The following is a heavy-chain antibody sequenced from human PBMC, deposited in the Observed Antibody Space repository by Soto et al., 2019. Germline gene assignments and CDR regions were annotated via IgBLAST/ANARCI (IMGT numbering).Heavy chain of an antibody. CDR1: GGSINTDYW. D-gene: IGHD3-16*01. CDR3: ARGFDYRWDY. J-gene: IGHJ4*02. CDR2: IHHSGST. V-gene: IGHV4-4*02. Sequence: SETLSLTCIVSGGSINTDYWWSWVRQPPGKGLEWIGEIHHSGSTNYIQSLKSRVTMSLDKTNNQLSLRLSSVTAAATAAYYCARGFDYRWDYWGQGTLVTVSS.